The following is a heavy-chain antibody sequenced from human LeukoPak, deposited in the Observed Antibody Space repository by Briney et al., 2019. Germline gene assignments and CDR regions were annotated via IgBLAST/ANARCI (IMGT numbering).Heavy chain of an antibody. V-gene: IGHV5-51*01. CDR3: AAQRWRGIVVVQNGVFDI. CDR1: GYTFTSYW. J-gene: IGHJ3*02. D-gene: IGHD6-19*01. Sequence: GESLKISCNGSGYTFTSYWIAWVRQLPGKGLEWMGSIYPYDCDTRYSPSFQGQVTISADKSISNDYLQWSSLKASDTAMYYCAAQRWRGIVVVQNGVFDIWGQGTMVTVS. CDR2: IYPYDCDT.